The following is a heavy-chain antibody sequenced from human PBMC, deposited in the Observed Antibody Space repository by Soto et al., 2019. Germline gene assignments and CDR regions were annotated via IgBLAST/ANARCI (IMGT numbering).Heavy chain of an antibody. CDR1: GGSISSDGYS. J-gene: IGHJ4*02. D-gene: IGHD4-17*01. Sequence: SETLSLTCAVSGGSISSDGYSWSWIRQPPGKGLEWIGYISHSGSTYYNPSLKSRVTISVDRSKNQFSLNLSSVTAADTAVYYFARVHSSMTTVTAIDFWGQGTLVTVSS. CDR3: ARVHSSMTTVTAIDF. V-gene: IGHV4-30-2*01. CDR2: ISHSGST.